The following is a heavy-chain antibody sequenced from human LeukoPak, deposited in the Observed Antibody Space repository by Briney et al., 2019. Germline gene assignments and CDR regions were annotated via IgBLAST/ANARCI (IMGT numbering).Heavy chain of an antibody. J-gene: IGHJ3*02. V-gene: IGHV1-2*02. Sequence: ASVKVSCKASGYTFTGYYMHWVRQAPGQGLEWMGWINPNSGGTNYAQKFQGRVTMTRDTSISTAYKELSRLRSDDTAVYYCTSKITRIAARPNDAFDIWGQGTMVTVSS. CDR3: TSKITRIAARPNDAFDI. D-gene: IGHD6-6*01. CDR2: INPNSGGT. CDR1: GYTFTGYY.